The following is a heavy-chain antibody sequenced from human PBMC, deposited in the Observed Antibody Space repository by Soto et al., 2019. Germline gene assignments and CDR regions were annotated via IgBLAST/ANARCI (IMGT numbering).Heavy chain of an antibody. CDR2: ISGGGGST. CDR3: AKDGRRWDLPADY. Sequence: GGSLRLSCAASGFTFSSYAMSWVRQAPGKGLEWVSAISGGGGSTYYADSVKGRFTISRDISKNTLYLQMNSLRAEDTAVYYCAKDGRRWDLPADYWGQGALVTVSS. V-gene: IGHV3-23*01. CDR1: GFTFSSYA. D-gene: IGHD1-26*01. J-gene: IGHJ4*02.